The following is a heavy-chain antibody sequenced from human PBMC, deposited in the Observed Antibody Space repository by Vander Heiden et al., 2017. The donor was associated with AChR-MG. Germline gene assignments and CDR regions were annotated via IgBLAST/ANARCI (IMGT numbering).Heavy chain of an antibody. CDR3: ATNTLTEQWLAEEGWDYFDY. CDR2: ISWNSGSI. J-gene: IGHJ4*02. CDR1: GFTFDDYA. Sequence: EVQLVESGGGLVQPGRSLRLSCAASGFTFDDYAMHGVRQAPGKGLEWVSGISWNSGSIGYADSVKGRFTISRDNAKNSLYLQMNSLRAEDTALYYCATNTLTEQWLAEEGWDYFDYWGQGTLVTVSS. D-gene: IGHD6-19*01. V-gene: IGHV3-9*01.